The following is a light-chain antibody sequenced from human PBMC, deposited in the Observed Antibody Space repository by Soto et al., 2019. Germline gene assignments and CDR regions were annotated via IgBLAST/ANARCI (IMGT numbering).Light chain of an antibody. CDR2: AAV. CDR1: QSISSY. Sequence: DSRMTHSPFSLSASVGERVTITCLASQSISSYLNWYQQKPGKPPKLLIYAAVSLQSGIPSRFSAYGSGTDFALTISSLQPEDFATYYCQQTYSSPQWTFGQGTKVDIK. J-gene: IGKJ1*01. V-gene: IGKV1-39*01. CDR3: QQTYSSPQWT.